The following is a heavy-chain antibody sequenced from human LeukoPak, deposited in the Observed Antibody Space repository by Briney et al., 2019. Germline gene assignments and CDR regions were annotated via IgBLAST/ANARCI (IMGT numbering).Heavy chain of an antibody. J-gene: IGHJ6*03. V-gene: IGHV3-9*01. Sequence: PGRSLRLSCAASGFTFDDYAMHWVRQAPGKGLEWVSGISWNSGSIGYADSVKGRFTISRDSAKNSLYLQMNSLRAEDTAVYYCARDAAVQQLGYYYYYMDVWGKGITVTVSS. CDR1: GFTFDDYA. D-gene: IGHD6-13*01. CDR3: ARDAAVQQLGYYYYYMDV. CDR2: ISWNSGSI.